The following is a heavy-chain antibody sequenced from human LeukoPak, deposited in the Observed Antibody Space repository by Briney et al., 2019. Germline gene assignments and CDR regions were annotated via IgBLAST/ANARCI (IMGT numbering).Heavy chain of an antibody. V-gene: IGHV4-39*01. CDR2: IYYSGST. J-gene: IGHJ4*02. D-gene: IGHD5-18*01. Sequence: SETLSLTCTVSGGSISSSSYYWGWIRQPPGKGLEWIGSIYYSGSTYYNPSLKSRVTISVDTSKNQFSLKLSSVTAADTAVYYCARQPYSYGSSDYWGQGTLVTVSS. CDR3: ARQPYSYGSSDY. CDR1: GGSISSSSYY.